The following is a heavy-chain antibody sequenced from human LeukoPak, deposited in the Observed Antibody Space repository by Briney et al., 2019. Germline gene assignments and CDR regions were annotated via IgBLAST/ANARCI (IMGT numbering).Heavy chain of an antibody. CDR3: ASTAMDYYYYYMDV. D-gene: IGHD5-18*01. Sequence: SETLSLTCTVSGGSISSYYWSWIRQPAGKGLEWIGRIYTSGSTNYNPSLKSRVTMSVDTSKNQFSLKLSSVTAADTAVYYCASTAMDYYYYYMDVWGKGTTVTISS. CDR1: GGSISSYY. V-gene: IGHV4-4*07. CDR2: IYTSGST. J-gene: IGHJ6*03.